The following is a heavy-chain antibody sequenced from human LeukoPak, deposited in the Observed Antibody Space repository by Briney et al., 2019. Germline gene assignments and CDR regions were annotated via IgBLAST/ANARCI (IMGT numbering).Heavy chain of an antibody. CDR3: TRGPIQLWLYHGMDV. Sequence: GGSLRLSCTVSGFTFGGHAMSWVRQAPGKGLEWVGFIRSKTYGGTTEYAASVKGRFIISGDDSTSIAYLQMNSLKTEDTAVYYCTRGPIQLWLYHGMDVWGQGTTVTVSS. V-gene: IGHV3-49*04. J-gene: IGHJ6*02. CDR2: IRSKTYGGTT. D-gene: IGHD5-18*01. CDR1: GFTFGGHA.